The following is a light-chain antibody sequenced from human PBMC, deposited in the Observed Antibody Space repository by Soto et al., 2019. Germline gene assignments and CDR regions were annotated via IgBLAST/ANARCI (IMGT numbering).Light chain of an antibody. CDR1: SSDVGAYNY. V-gene: IGLV2-14*01. CDR2: EVS. CDR3: SSYTSISSWV. J-gene: IGLJ3*02. Sequence: QSALTQPASMSGSPGQSITISCTGTSSDVGAYNYVSWYQQHPGKAPKVMIYEVSNRPSGVSNRFSGSKSVNTASLTISGLQAEDEADYYCSSYTSISSWVFGGGTKLTV.